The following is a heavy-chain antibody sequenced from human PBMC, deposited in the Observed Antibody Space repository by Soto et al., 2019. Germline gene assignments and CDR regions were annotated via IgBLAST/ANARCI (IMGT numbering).Heavy chain of an antibody. Sequence: SETLSLTCTVSGGSIISYYCILIRHPPVKGLEWIGYIYYSGSTNYNPSLKSRVTISVDTSKNQFSLKLSSVTAADTAVYYCARGYRQYDFWSGYWDYFDYWGQGTLVTVSS. J-gene: IGHJ4*02. D-gene: IGHD3-3*01. CDR1: GGSIISYY. V-gene: IGHV4-59*01. CDR3: ARGYRQYDFWSGYWDYFDY. CDR2: IYYSGST.